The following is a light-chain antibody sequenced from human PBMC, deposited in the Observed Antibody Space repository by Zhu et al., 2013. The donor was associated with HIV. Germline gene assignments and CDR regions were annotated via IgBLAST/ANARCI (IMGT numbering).Light chain of an antibody. CDR1: QSVSSN. CDR2: GAS. CDR3: QQYNNWPQT. V-gene: IGKV3-15*01. J-gene: IGKJ1*01. Sequence: EIVLTQSPDTLSVSLGERATLSCRASQSVSSNLAWYQQKPGQAPRLLIYGASSRATGIPARFSGSGSGTEFSLTISSLQSEDFAVYYCQQYNNWPQTFGQGTRVEIK.